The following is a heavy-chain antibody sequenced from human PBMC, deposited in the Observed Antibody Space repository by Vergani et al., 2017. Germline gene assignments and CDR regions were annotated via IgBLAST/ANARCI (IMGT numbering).Heavy chain of an antibody. CDR3: TRRSSGIAAATN. CDR2: ISYDGTQK. D-gene: IGHD6-13*01. V-gene: IGHV3-30*03. J-gene: IGHJ4*02. Sequence: QVHLVESGGGVVQPGRSLRLSCVVSGFTSSYYSMHWVRQAPGKGLEWVAVISYDGTQKYYADSVKGRFTISRDNSKSTLYLQMNSLRTEDTAVYYCTRRSSGIAAATNRGQGTLVTVSS. CDR1: GFTSSYYS.